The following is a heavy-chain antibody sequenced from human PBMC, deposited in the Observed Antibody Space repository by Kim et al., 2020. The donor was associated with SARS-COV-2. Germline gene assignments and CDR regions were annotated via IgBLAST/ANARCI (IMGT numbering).Heavy chain of an antibody. Sequence: ASVKVSCKVSGYTLTELSMHWVRQAPGKGLEWMGGFDPEDGETIYAQKFQGRVTMTEDTSTDTAYMELSSLRSEDTAVYYCATVDFCGDCHNWFDPWGQGTLVTVSS. D-gene: IGHD2-21*02. CDR2: FDPEDGET. J-gene: IGHJ5*02. V-gene: IGHV1-24*01. CDR1: GYTLTELS. CDR3: ATVDFCGDCHNWFDP.